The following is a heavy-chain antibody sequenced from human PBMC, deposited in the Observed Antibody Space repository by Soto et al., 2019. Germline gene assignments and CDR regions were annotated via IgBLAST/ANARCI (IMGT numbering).Heavy chain of an antibody. CDR3: TKGYYGSGNSYFDY. D-gene: IGHD3-10*01. CDR2: ISWNRRSI. CDR1: GFTVAESA. Sequence: VQWVESGGGLVQPGGSLRLSCAASGFTVAESAMHWVRHAPGKGLEWVSGISWNRRSIDDADSVKGRFTISRDNGKDSLFLQMISSRPEDTALYYCTKGYYGSGNSYFDYWSRGALVTVSS. J-gene: IGHJ4*02. V-gene: IGHV3-9*01.